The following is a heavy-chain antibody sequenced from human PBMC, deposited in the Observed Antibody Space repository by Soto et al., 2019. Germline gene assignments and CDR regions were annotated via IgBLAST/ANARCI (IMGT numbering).Heavy chain of an antibody. CDR2: IYHSGNT. Sequence: SETLSLTRTVSSGSITTGGSYWSWIRQHPGKGLEWIGNIYHSGNTYYNPSLKSRLTISVDTSKNHFSLMVDSVTAADTAVYYCARARFQVLYGKPYFDSWGQGTLVTVS. CDR3: ARARFQVLYGKPYFDS. D-gene: IGHD2-2*02. V-gene: IGHV4-31*03. J-gene: IGHJ4*02. CDR1: SGSITTGGSY.